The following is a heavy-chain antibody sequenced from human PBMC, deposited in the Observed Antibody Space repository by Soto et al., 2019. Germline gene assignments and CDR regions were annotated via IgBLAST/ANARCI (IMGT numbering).Heavy chain of an antibody. Sequence: GGSLRLSCAASGFTFSSYAMHWVRQAPGKGLEWVAVISYDGSNKYYADSVKGRFTISRDNSKNTLYLQMNSLRAEDTAVYYCARGGGYYDFWSGPRVDYWGQGTLVTVSS. V-gene: IGHV3-30-3*01. CDR3: ARGGGYYDFWSGPRVDY. CDR2: ISYDGSNK. D-gene: IGHD3-3*01. J-gene: IGHJ4*02. CDR1: GFTFSSYA.